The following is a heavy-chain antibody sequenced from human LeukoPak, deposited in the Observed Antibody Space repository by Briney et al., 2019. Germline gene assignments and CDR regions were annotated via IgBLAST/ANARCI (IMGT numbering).Heavy chain of an antibody. D-gene: IGHD2-15*01. Sequence: PGGSLRLSCAASGFTFSTYWMSWVRQAPGKGLEWVANIKQDGSEKYYVDSVKGRFTISRDNAKNSLYPQMNSLRAEDTAVYYCARARYCSGGNCYSDYWGQGTLVTVSS. CDR3: ARARYCSGGNCYSDY. CDR1: GFTFSTYW. CDR2: IKQDGSEK. J-gene: IGHJ4*02. V-gene: IGHV3-7*03.